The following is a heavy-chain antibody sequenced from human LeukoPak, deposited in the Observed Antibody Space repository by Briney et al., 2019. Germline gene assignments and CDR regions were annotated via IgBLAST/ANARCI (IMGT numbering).Heavy chain of an antibody. CDR2: INPSGGST. V-gene: IGHV1-46*01. CDR3: ARDRGASLQSAYYYYYYMDV. D-gene: IGHD3-10*01. Sequence: GASVKVSCKASGYTFTDYYMNWVRQAPGQGLEWMGIINPSGGSTSYAQKFQGRVTMTRDMSTSTVYMELSSLRSEDTAVYYCARDRGASLQSAYYYYYYMDVWGKGTTVTVSS. CDR1: GYTFTDYY. J-gene: IGHJ6*03.